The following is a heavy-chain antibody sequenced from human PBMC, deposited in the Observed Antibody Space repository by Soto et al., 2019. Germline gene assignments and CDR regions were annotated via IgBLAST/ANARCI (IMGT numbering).Heavy chain of an antibody. CDR2: IDPTDSDT. CDR1: GYKIVKNW. Sequence: GDSRKMFGKGFGYKIVKNWVIGVRLKPGKGLEWMGRIDPTDSDTNYSPSFQGHVTISVDKSITTAFLQWSSLQASDTAIYYCARRSLSMPRTINVTDVWGQGTTVTGS. D-gene: IGHD2-2*01. J-gene: IGHJ6*02. V-gene: IGHV5-10-1*01. CDR3: ARRSLSMPRTINVTDV.